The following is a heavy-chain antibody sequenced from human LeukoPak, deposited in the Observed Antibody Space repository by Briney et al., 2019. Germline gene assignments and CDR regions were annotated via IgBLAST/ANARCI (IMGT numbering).Heavy chain of an antibody. CDR2: INHSGST. D-gene: IGHD1-26*01. J-gene: IGHJ4*02. V-gene: IGHV4-34*01. Sequence: PAETLSLTCGVYGGSFSGSYWRGMGHPPGKGREGIGEINHSGSTNYNPSLKSRVTISVVTSKNQFSLKLSSVTAADTAVYYCARDAIVGAPYFDYWGQGTLVTVSS. CDR3: ARDAIVGAPYFDY. CDR1: GGSFSGSY.